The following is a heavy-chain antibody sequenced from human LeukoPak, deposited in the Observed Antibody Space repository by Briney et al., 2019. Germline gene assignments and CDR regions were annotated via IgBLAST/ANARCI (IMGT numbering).Heavy chain of an antibody. V-gene: IGHV3-23*01. CDR2: ISGGGGST. D-gene: IGHD1-1*01. J-gene: IGHJ2*01. Sequence: GGSLRLSCAASGFTFSNYAMSWVRQAPGKGLEWVSSISGGGGSTYYADSVKGRFTISRDNSKNTLYLQMNSLRAEDTAVYYCAKDPGNNNWSYWYFDIWGRGTLVSVSS. CDR1: GFTFSNYA. CDR3: AKDPGNNNWSYWYFDI.